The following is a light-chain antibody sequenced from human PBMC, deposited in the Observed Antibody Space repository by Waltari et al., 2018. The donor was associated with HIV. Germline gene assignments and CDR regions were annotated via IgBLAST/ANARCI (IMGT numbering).Light chain of an antibody. Sequence: DILMTQSPSTLSASVGDRVTIACRASQIIYKWVAWYQWKPGRAPKLLIYEASILDGGVPSRFSGNGSGTEFTLTINSLQPDDCATYYCQQYETFSTFGQGTKVEIK. J-gene: IGKJ1*01. CDR3: QQYETFST. CDR1: QIIYKW. V-gene: IGKV1-5*03. CDR2: EAS.